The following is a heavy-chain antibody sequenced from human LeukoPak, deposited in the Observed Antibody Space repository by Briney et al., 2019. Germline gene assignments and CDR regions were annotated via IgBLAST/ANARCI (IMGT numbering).Heavy chain of an antibody. CDR1: GFTFSSYS. Sequence: GGSLRLSCAASGFTFSSYSMNWVRQAPGKGLEWVSSISSSSSYIYYADSVKGRFTISRDNAKNSLYLQMNSLRAEDTAVYYCARGCGSGCLYFDYWGQGTLVTVSS. V-gene: IGHV3-21*01. D-gene: IGHD6-19*01. J-gene: IGHJ4*02. CDR3: ARGCGSGCLYFDY. CDR2: ISSSSSYI.